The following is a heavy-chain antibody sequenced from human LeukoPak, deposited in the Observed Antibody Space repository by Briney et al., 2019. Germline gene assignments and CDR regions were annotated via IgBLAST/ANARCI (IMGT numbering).Heavy chain of an antibody. CDR2: IIPIFGTA. V-gene: IGHV1-69*05. CDR1: AAAFSSYA. CDR3: ARDYIGGYAPFDP. Sequence: SETVSCNASAAAFSSYAISWERQAPGQGLEWMGGIIPIFGTANYAQKFQGRVTITTDESTSTAYMELSSLRSEDTAVYYCARDYIGGYAPFDPWGQGTLVTVSS. D-gene: IGHD3-22*01. J-gene: IGHJ5*02.